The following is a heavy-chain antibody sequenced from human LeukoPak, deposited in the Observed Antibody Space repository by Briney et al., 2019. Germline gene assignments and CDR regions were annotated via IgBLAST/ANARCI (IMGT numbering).Heavy chain of an antibody. CDR2: IYISGST. CDR1: GGSISSGSYY. V-gene: IGHV4-61*02. Sequence: SQTLSLTCTVSGGSISSGSYYWSWIRQPAGKGLELIGRIYISGSTNYNPSLKSRVTISVDTSKNQFSLKLSSVTAADTAVYYCARDPESYFDYWGQGTLVTVSS. CDR3: ARDPESYFDY. D-gene: IGHD1-14*01. J-gene: IGHJ4*02.